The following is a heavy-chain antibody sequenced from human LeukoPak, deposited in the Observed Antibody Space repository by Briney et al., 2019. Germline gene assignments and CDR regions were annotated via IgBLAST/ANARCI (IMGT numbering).Heavy chain of an antibody. Sequence: GGSLRLSCAASGFTFSSYGMHWVRQAPGKGLEWVAVISYDGSNKYYADSVKGRFTISRDNSKNTLYLQMNSLRAEDTAVYYCAKSSNYDILTGPNYYYGMDVWGQGTTVTVSS. D-gene: IGHD3-9*01. V-gene: IGHV3-30*18. CDR2: ISYDGSNK. CDR1: GFTFSSYG. J-gene: IGHJ6*02. CDR3: AKSSNYDILTGPNYYYGMDV.